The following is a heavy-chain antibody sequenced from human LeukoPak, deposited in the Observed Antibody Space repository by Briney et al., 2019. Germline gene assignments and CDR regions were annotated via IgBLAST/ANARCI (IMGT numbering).Heavy chain of an antibody. V-gene: IGHV3-23*01. CDR2: ISGSGVGT. Sequence: GGSLRLSCAASGFTFSSDWMCWVRQAPGEGLEWVSVISGSGVGTYYADSVKGRFTISRDNSKNTLYLQMNSLRAEDTAVYYCAKEIYGDSTGGRFQHWGQGTLVTVSS. D-gene: IGHD4-17*01. CDR3: AKEIYGDSTGGRFQH. CDR1: GFTFSSDW. J-gene: IGHJ1*01.